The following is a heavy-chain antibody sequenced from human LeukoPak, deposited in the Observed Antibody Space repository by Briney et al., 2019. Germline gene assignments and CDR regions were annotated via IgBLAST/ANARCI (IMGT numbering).Heavy chain of an antibody. J-gene: IGHJ6*03. CDR3: ARDRGRYYMDV. CDR2: INSDGSST. CDR1: GFTFSSYW. V-gene: IGHV3-74*01. Sequence: GGSLRLSCAASGFTFSSYWIYWVRQAPGKGLMWVSHINSDGSSTNYADSVKGRFTISRDNAKNTLYLQMNSLRAGDTAVYYCARDRGRYYMDVWGKGTTVTISS. D-gene: IGHD6-25*01.